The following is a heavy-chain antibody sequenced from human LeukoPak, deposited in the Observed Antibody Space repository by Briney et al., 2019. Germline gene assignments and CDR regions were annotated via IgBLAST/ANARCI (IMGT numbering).Heavy chain of an antibody. CDR3: ARRRGYYYGSGSYSGYYYYYYMDV. D-gene: IGHD3-10*01. V-gene: IGHV4-34*01. CDR2: INHSGST. J-gene: IGHJ6*03. CDR1: GGSISSYY. Sequence: SETLSLTCTVSGGSISSYYWSWIRQPPGKGLEWIGEINHSGSTNYNPSLKSRVTISVDTSKNQFSLKLSSVTAADTAVYYCARRRGYYYGSGSYSGYYYYYYMDVWGKGTTVTVSS.